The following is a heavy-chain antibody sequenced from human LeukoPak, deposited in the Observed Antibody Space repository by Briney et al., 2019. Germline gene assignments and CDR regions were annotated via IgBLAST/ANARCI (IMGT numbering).Heavy chain of an antibody. Sequence: SETLSLTCTVSGGSISSYYWSWIRQPPGKGLEWIGYIYISGSTNYNPSLKSRVTISVDTSKNQFSLKLSSVTAADTAVYYCARHAYYYDSSGYYADFDYWGQGTLVTVSS. CDR2: IYISGST. CDR3: ARHAYYYDSSGYYADFDY. D-gene: IGHD3-22*01. V-gene: IGHV4-4*09. CDR1: GGSISSYY. J-gene: IGHJ4*02.